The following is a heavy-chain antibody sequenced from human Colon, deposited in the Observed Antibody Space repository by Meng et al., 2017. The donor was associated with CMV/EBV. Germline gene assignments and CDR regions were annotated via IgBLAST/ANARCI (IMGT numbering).Heavy chain of an antibody. CDR1: GFAFSSYG. D-gene: IGHD4-17*01. J-gene: IGHJ4*02. CDR3: ARDYFMVGTVTNFDY. Sequence: GESLKISCAASGFAFSSYGIHWVRQAPGKGLEWVSSISSSSSYTYYADSVKGRFTISRDNAKNSLYLQMNSLRAEDTAVYYCARDYFMVGTVTNFDYWGQGTLVTVSS. CDR2: ISSSSSYT. V-gene: IGHV3-21*01.